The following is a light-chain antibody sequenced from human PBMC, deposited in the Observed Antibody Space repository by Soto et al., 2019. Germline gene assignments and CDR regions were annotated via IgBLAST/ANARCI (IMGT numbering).Light chain of an antibody. CDR2: EVY. J-gene: IGLJ1*01. V-gene: IGLV2-8*01. Sequence: QSALTQPPSASGSPGQSVTISCTGTSSDVGGYNYVSWYQQHPGKAPKLIIYEVYKRPSGVPDRFSGSKSGNTAALTVSGLQAEDEAEYYCSSYVGTNIYVFGTGTTLTVL. CDR3: SSYVGTNIYV. CDR1: SSDVGGYNY.